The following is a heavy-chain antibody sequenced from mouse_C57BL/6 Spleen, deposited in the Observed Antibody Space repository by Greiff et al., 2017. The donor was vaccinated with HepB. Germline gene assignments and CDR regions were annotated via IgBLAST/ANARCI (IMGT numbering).Heavy chain of an antibody. CDR1: GYTFTSYW. CDR2: IHPNSGST. Sequence: QVQLQQSGAELVKPGASVKLSCKASGYTFTSYWMHWVKQRPGQGLEWIGMIHPNSGSTNYNEKFKSKATLTVDKSSSTAYMQLSSLTSEDSAVYYCAREGMVPRAMDYWGQGTSVTVSS. CDR3: AREGMVPRAMDY. D-gene: IGHD2-10*02. V-gene: IGHV1-64*01. J-gene: IGHJ4*01.